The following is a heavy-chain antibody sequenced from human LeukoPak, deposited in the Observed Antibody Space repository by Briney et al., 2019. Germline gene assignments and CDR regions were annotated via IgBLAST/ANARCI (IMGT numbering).Heavy chain of an antibody. CDR2: ISYDGSDK. J-gene: IGHJ4*02. D-gene: IGHD6-6*01. CDR3: AKEVSGLDY. V-gene: IGHV3-30*18. CDR1: GFTFSSYG. Sequence: GGSLRLSCAASGFTFSSYGMHWVRQAPGKALVWVAVISYDGSDKYYADSVKGRFTISRDNSENTLYLQMNSLRAEDTAVYYCAKEVSGLDYWGQGTLVTVSS.